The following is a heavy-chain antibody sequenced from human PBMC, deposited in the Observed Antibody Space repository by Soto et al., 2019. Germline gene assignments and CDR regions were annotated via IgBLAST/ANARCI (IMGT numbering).Heavy chain of an antibody. J-gene: IGHJ6*02. V-gene: IGHV4-4*02. CDR2: IYHSGST. CDR1: GCSLRRSSW. Sequence: PSATLSLTCSVSGCSLRRSSWWRLIRTPPLKGLEWIGEIYHSGSTNYNPSLKSRVTISVDKSKNQFSLKLSSVTAADTAVYYCARDLLSGGSSGVYYYYGMDVCGQGTTVTVSS. CDR3: ARDLLSGGSSGVYYYYGMDV. D-gene: IGHD1-26*01.